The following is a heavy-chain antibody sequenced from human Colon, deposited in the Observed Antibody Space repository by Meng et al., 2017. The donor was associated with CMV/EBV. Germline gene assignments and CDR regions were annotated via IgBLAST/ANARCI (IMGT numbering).Heavy chain of an antibody. V-gene: IGHV3-48*04. CDR1: GFTFSTYT. J-gene: IGHJ4*02. Sequence: GESLKISCAASGFTFSTYTLNWVRQAPGKGLEWVSYISRSTTTIYYADPVKGRFTISRDNAKNSLYLQMNSLRADDTAVYYCARGPHVYSSGELEFDYWGQGTLVTVSS. D-gene: IGHD6-19*01. CDR3: ARGPHVYSSGELEFDY. CDR2: ISRSTTTI.